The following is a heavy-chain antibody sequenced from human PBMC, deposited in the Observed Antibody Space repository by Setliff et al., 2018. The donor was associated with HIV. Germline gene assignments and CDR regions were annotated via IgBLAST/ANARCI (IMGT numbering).Heavy chain of an antibody. V-gene: IGHV4-39*01. Sequence: SETLSLTCTVSGGSISSSSYYWGWIRQPPGKGLEWIGTIYSSGSTYYNPSLKSRATISVDTSKKQFSLNLTSLIAADTAVYYCARSLAYCSGGGCSSGNYYYMDVWGKGTTVTVSS. CDR2: IYSSGST. CDR3: ARSLAYCSGGGCSSGNYYYMDV. J-gene: IGHJ6*03. D-gene: IGHD2-15*01. CDR1: GGSISSSSYY.